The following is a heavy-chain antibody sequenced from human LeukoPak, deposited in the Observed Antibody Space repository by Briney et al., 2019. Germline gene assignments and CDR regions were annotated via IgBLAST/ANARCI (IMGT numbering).Heavy chain of an antibody. CDR3: AKEGSQWFRPIRAVAGGLPFDY. Sequence: GESLRLSCATSGFTFSSYSVTWVRQAPGKGLEYISHITPSSDTKTYADSVKGRFTISRDNAKNALYLQMNSLRAEDTAVYYCAKEGSQWFRPIRAVAGGLPFDYWGQGTLVTVSS. V-gene: IGHV3-48*01. J-gene: IGHJ4*02. D-gene: IGHD6-19*01. CDR1: GFTFSSYS. CDR2: ITPSSDTK.